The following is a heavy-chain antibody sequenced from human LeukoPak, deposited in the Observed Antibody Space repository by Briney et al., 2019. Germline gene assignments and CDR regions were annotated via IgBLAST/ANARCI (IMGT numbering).Heavy chain of an antibody. D-gene: IGHD4-17*01. CDR2: ISGRADAT. CDR3: VKDLLRNGDYVGHLDY. Sequence: GGSLRLSCAAPGFNFNTYAMSWVRQAPGKGLEWISAISGRADATYYTDSVRGRFIISRDTNTLFLQMNSLRAEDTALYYCVKDLLRNGDYVGHLDYWGQGTLVTVSS. J-gene: IGHJ4*02. V-gene: IGHV3-23*01. CDR1: GFNFNTYA.